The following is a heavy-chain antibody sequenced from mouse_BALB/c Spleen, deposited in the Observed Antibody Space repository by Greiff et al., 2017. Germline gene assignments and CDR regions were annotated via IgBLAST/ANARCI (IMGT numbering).Heavy chain of an antibody. Sequence: EVKLVESGGGLVKPGGSLKLSCAASGFTFSDYYMYWVRQTPEKRLEWVATISDGGSYTYYPDSVKGRFTISRDNAKNNLYLQMSSLKSEDTAMYYCARVGDYYAMDYWGQGTSVTVSS. CDR2: ISDGGSYT. V-gene: IGHV5-4*02. CDR3: ARVGDYYAMDY. CDR1: GFTFSDYY. J-gene: IGHJ4*01.